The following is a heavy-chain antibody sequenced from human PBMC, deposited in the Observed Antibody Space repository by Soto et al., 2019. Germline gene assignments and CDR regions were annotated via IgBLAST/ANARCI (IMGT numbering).Heavy chain of an antibody. J-gene: IGHJ4*02. V-gene: IGHV3-48*03. CDR3: TRVRDSNDY. CDR2: IRSSGRSI. Sequence: GGSVRLSCVGSGFTFSSYEMNWVRQAPGKGLEWVSNIRSSGRSINYADSVKGRFTISRDNAKNSLYLQMNSLRAEDTAVYYCTRVRDSNDYWGQGTLVTVSS. CDR1: GFTFSSYE. D-gene: IGHD3-22*01.